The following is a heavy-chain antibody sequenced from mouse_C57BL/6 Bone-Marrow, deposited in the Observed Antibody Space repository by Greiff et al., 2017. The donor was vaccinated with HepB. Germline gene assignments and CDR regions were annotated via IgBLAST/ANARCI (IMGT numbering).Heavy chain of an antibody. CDR3: TLIYYYGSSHDY. CDR1: GFNIKDDY. V-gene: IGHV14-4*01. CDR2: IDPENGDT. Sequence: EVQLVESGAELVRPGASVKLSCTASGFNIKDDYMHWVKQRPEQGLEWIGWIDPENGDTEYASKFQGKATITADTSSNTAYLQLSSLTSEDTAVYYCTLIYYYGSSHDYWGQGTTLTVSS. D-gene: IGHD1-1*01. J-gene: IGHJ2*01.